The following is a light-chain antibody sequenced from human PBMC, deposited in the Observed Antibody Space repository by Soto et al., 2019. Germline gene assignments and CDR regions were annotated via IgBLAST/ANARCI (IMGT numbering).Light chain of an antibody. Sequence: EIVLTQSPGTLSLSPVERATLSCMASQSVSSSYLAWYQQKPGQAPRLLIYGASTRATGIPARFSGSGSGTEFTLTISSLQSEDFAVYYCQQYNNWPFTFGPGTKVDIK. V-gene: IGKV3-15*01. CDR2: GAS. CDR3: QQYNNWPFT. J-gene: IGKJ3*01. CDR1: QSVSSSY.